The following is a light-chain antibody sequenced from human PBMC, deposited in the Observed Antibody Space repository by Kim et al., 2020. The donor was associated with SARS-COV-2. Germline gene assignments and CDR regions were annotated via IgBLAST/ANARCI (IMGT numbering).Light chain of an antibody. V-gene: IGLV2-14*01. J-gene: IGLJ2*01. CDR1: NSDVGSYNR. CDR2: DVS. Sequence: QSALTQPASVSESPGQSITISCTGTNSDVGSYNRVSWYQQHPGKAPKLMIYDVSKRPSGVSNRFSGSKSGNTASLTISGLQAEDEADYYCSSYSTTTLLFGGGTQLTVL. CDR3: SSYSTTTLL.